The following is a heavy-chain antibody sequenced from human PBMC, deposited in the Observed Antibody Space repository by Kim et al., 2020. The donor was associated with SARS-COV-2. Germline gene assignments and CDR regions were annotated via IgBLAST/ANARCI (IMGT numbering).Heavy chain of an antibody. V-gene: IGHV4-59*08. Sequence: NPPLKSRVTISVDTSKNQFSLKLSSVTAADTAVYYCARHPRNYYGSGADVWGQGTTVTVSS. D-gene: IGHD3-10*01. J-gene: IGHJ6*02. CDR3: ARHPRNYYGSGADV.